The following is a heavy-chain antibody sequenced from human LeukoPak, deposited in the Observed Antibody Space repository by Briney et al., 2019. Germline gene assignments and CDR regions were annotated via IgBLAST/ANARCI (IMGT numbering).Heavy chain of an antibody. CDR2: IFYSGNT. CDR1: GASISTSSYY. CDR3: AREPSRSCSGGDCFPF. V-gene: IGHV4-39*07. J-gene: IGHJ1*01. Sequence: KASETLSLTCSVFGASISTSSYYWGWVRQPPGKGLEWIGSIFYSGNTYYDPSLRSRVTMSVATSNNQFSLKLISVTAADTAVYYCAREPSRSCSGGDCFPFWGQGTLVSVSS. D-gene: IGHD2-15*01.